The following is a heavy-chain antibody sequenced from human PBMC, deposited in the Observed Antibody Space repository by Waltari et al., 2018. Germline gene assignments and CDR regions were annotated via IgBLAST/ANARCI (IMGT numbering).Heavy chain of an antibody. V-gene: IGHV4-38-2*02. Sequence: QVKLQESGPGLVRPSETLSLTCLVSDQSIKSGFYWGWLRLPPGKGLEWIGSVYHSGATYYNPSLSSRVTISVDTSKNQVFLRLASVTAADTGMYYCARDHSTGWSHDAYDVWGPGTMVTVAS. CDR1: DQSIKSGFY. CDR3: ARDHSTGWSHDAYDV. D-gene: IGHD6-19*01. CDR2: VYHSGAT. J-gene: IGHJ3*01.